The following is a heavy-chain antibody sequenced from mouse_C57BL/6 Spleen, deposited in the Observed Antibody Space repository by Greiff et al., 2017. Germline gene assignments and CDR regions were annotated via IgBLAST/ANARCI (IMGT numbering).Heavy chain of an antibody. CDR3: ARRGYGSTNWYFDV. CDR2: INPSTGGT. Sequence: VHVKQSGPELVKPGASVKISCKASGYSFTGYYMNWVKQSPEKSLEWIGEINPSTGGTTYNQKFKAKATLTVDKSSSTAYMQLKSLTSEDSAVYYCARRGYGSTNWYFDVWGTGTTVTVSS. CDR1: GYSFTGYY. V-gene: IGHV1-42*01. D-gene: IGHD1-1*01. J-gene: IGHJ1*03.